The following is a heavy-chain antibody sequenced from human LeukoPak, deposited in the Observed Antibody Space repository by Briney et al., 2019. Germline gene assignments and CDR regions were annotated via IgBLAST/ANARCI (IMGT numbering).Heavy chain of an antibody. CDR2: IYYSGST. CDR1: GGSISRGAYY. CDR3: ARELGYCSDGSCYSEGWFDP. V-gene: IGHV4-30-4*01. J-gene: IGHJ5*02. Sequence: PSQSLSLTCPVSGGSISRGAYYWSWLRQPPWKGLEWFGFIYYSGSTYYNPSLKSRVTISVETSKNQSSLKLSSVTAADTALYYCARELGYCSDGSCYSEGWFDPWGQGTLVTVSS. D-gene: IGHD2-15*01.